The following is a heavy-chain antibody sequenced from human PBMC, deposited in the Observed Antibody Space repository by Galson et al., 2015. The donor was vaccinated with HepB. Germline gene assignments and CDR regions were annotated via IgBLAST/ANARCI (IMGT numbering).Heavy chain of an antibody. CDR1: GHTFTGYY. D-gene: IGHD1-20*01. CDR2: INPNSGVA. Sequence: SVKVSCKASGHTFTGYYIHWVRQAPGQGLEWMGWINPNSGVAKSAQKLQGRVTMTRDTSISTAYMDLSRLTSDDTAIYYCARPNSPGYYNWDDFDMWGQGTMVTVSS. CDR3: ARPNSPGYYNWDDFDM. J-gene: IGHJ3*02. V-gene: IGHV1-2*02.